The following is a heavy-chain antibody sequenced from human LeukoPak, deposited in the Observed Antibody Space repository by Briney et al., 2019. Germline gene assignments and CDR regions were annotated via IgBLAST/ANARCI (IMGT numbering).Heavy chain of an antibody. CDR3: ARGIITGTRNGAFDI. Sequence: ASVKVSCKASGYTFTSYGISWVRQAPGQGLEWMGWISAYNGNTNYAQKFQGRVTITTDESTSTAYMELSSLRSEDTAVYYCARGIITGTRNGAFDIWGQGTMVTVSS. J-gene: IGHJ3*02. V-gene: IGHV1-18*01. D-gene: IGHD1-20*01. CDR1: GYTFTSYG. CDR2: ISAYNGNT.